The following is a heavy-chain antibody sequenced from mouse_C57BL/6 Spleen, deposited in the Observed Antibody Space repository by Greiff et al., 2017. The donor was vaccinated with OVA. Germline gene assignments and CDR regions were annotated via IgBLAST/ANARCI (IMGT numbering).Heavy chain of an antibody. CDR2: IDPSDSYT. Sequence: VQLQQPGAELVKPGASVKLSCKASGYTFTSYWMQWVKQRPGQGLEWIGEIDPSDSYTNYNQKFKGKATLTVDTSSSTAYMQLSSLTSEDSAVYYCARRDGYSLDYWGQGTTLTVSS. CDR1: GYTFTSYW. CDR3: ARRDGYSLDY. J-gene: IGHJ2*01. V-gene: IGHV1-50*01. D-gene: IGHD2-3*01.